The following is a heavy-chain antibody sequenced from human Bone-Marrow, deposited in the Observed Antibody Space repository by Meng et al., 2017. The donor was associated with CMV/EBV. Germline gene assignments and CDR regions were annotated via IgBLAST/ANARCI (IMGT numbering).Heavy chain of an antibody. CDR2: IKSKTDGGTT. Sequence: GESLKISCAASGFTFSNAWMSWVRQAPGKGLEWVGRIKSKTDGGTTDYAAPVKGRFTISRDDSKNTLYLQMNSLKTEDTAVYYCARDASWERDFQNWFDPWGQGTLVTVSS. J-gene: IGHJ5*02. CDR3: ARDASWERDFQNWFDP. V-gene: IGHV3-15*01. CDR1: GFTFSNAW. D-gene: IGHD1-26*01.